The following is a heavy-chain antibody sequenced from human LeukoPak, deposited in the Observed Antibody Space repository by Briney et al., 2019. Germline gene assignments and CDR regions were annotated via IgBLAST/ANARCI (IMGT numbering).Heavy chain of an antibody. J-gene: IGHJ4*02. CDR3: ARQDSSSARCFDY. D-gene: IGHD6-6*01. V-gene: IGHV4-59*08. Sequence: PSESLSLTCTVSGASISHYYWSWIRQSPGKGLEWIGYVFYTGTTNYNPSLQSRVTISIDTSKNQFSLKLSSVTAADTAVYYCARQDSSSARCFDYWGQGTLVTVSS. CDR1: GASISHYY. CDR2: VFYTGTT.